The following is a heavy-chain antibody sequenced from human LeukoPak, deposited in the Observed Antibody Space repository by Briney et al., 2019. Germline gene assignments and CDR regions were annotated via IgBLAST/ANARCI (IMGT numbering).Heavy chain of an antibody. CDR2: ISSSSSYI. V-gene: IGHV3-21*01. CDR3: ARDPPRNYYDSSGFNSYDAFDI. D-gene: IGHD3-22*01. CDR1: GFTFSNYN. Sequence: GGSLRLSCAASGFTFSNYNMNWVRQAPGKGLEWVSSISSSSSYIYYADSVKGRFTISRDNAKNSLYLQMNSLRAEDTAVYYCARDPPRNYYDSSGFNSYDAFDIWGQGTMVTVSS. J-gene: IGHJ3*02.